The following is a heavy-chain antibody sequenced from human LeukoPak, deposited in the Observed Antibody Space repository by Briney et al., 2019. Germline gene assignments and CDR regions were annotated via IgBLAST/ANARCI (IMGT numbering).Heavy chain of an antibody. J-gene: IGHJ4*02. CDR2: IYYSGGT. CDR1: GGSISSGDYY. D-gene: IGHD3-10*01. V-gene: IGHV4-30-4*01. Sequence: SETLSLTCTVSGGSISSGDYYWSWIRQPPGKGLEWVGSIYYSGGTYYNPSLKSRVTISVDTSKNQFSLKLISVTAAGTAVYYCARVQYYFASGSYFYYFDYWGQGTLVTVSS. CDR3: ARVQYYFASGSYFYYFDY.